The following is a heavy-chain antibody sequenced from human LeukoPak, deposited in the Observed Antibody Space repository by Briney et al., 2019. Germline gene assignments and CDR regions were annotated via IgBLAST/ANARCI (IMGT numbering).Heavy chain of an antibody. Sequence: SETLSLTCAVSGGSFSANYWSWIRQPPGEGPEWIGEINHTGRTNYNPSLKSRVTISVDMSKNQFSLKLSSVTAADTAVYYCVRVGYISGWYPFDFWGLGTLVIVSS. V-gene: IGHV4-34*01. CDR2: INHTGRT. J-gene: IGHJ4*02. D-gene: IGHD6-19*01. CDR1: GGSFSANY. CDR3: VRVGYISGWYPFDF.